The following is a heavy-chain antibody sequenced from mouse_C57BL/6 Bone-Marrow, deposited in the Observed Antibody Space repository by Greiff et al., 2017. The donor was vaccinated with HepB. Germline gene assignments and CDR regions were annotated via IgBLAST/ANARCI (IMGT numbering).Heavy chain of an antibody. Sequence: EVQLQQSGPELVKPGASVKIPCKASGYTFTDYNMDWVKQSHGKSLEWIGDINPNNGGTIYNQKFKGKATLTVDKSSSTAYMELRSLTSEDTAVYYCAREGLVARLYWYFDVWGTGTTVTVSS. CDR2: INPNNGGT. D-gene: IGHD1-1*01. CDR1: GYTFTDYN. J-gene: IGHJ1*03. V-gene: IGHV1-18*01. CDR3: AREGLVARLYWYFDV.